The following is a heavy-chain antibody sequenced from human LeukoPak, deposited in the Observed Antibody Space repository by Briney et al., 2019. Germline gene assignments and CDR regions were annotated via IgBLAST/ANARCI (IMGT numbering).Heavy chain of an antibody. CDR3: AREGDSSGYYQWYFDY. V-gene: IGHV6-1*01. Sequence: SQTLSLTCVISRGSLSNNSAAWNWIRQSPSRGLEWLGRTYYRSRWYNDYAVSVKSRITINPDTSKHQFSLQLNSVTPDDIVVYCCAREGDSSGYYQWYFDYWGQGTLVTVSS. CDR2: TYYRSRWYN. J-gene: IGHJ4*02. CDR1: RGSLSNNSAA. D-gene: IGHD3-22*01.